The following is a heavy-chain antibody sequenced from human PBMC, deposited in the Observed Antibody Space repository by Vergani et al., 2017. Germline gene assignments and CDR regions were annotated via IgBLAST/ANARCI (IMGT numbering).Heavy chain of an antibody. CDR1: GLTFSSYS. D-gene: IGHD3-22*01. Sequence: EVQRVESGGGLVKPGGSLRLSCAASGLTFSSYSMNWVRQAPGKGLEWVSSISSSSSYIYYADSVKGRFTISRDNAKNSLYLQMNSLRAEDTAVYYCARYAHYYDIGGDYWGQGTLVTVSS. CDR3: ARYAHYYDIGGDY. CDR2: ISSSSSYI. J-gene: IGHJ4*02. V-gene: IGHV3-21*01.